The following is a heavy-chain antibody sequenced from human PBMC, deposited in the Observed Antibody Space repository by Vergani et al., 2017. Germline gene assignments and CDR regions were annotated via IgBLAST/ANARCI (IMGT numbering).Heavy chain of an antibody. CDR2: IGTAGDT. J-gene: IGHJ6*03. Sequence: EVQLVESGGGLVQPGGSLRLSCAASGFTFSSYDMHWVRQATGKGLEWVSAIGTAGDTYYPGSVKGRFTISRENAKNSLYLQMNSLRAEDTAVYYCARDRGEQWLAPSNMDVWGKGTTVTVSS. CDR1: GFTFSSYD. CDR3: ARDRGEQWLAPSNMDV. V-gene: IGHV3-13*01. D-gene: IGHD6-19*01.